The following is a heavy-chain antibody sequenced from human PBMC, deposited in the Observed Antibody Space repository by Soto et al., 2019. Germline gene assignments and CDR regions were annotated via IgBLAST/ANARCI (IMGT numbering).Heavy chain of an antibody. CDR3: ARWEQQPRGLYYFDY. J-gene: IGHJ4*02. CDR2: IYYSGST. CDR1: GGSISSGDYY. V-gene: IGHV4-30-4*01. D-gene: IGHD6-13*01. Sequence: SETLSLTCTVSGGSISSGDYYWSWIRQPPGKGLEWIGYIYYSGSTYYNPSLKSRVTISVDTSKNQFSLKLSSVTAADTAVYYCARWEQQPRGLYYFDYWGQGTLVTVSS.